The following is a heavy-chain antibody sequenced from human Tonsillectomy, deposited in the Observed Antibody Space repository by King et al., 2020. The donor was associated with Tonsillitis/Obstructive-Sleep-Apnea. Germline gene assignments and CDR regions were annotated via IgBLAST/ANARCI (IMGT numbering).Heavy chain of an antibody. CDR1: GGPIRSYY. CDR3: ARLYYDSSGYYGAFDI. V-gene: IGHV4-59*08. J-gene: IGHJ3*02. CDR2: IYYSGST. Sequence: VQLQESGPGLVKPSETLSLTCTVSGGPIRSYYWSWIRQPPGKGLEWIGYIYYSGSTNYNPSLKSRVTISVDTSKNQFSLKLSSVTAADTAVYYCARLYYDSSGYYGAFDIWGQGTMVTVSS. D-gene: IGHD3-22*01.